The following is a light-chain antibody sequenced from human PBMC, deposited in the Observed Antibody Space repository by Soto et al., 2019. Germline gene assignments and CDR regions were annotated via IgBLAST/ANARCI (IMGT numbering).Light chain of an antibody. CDR3: QSYDSNLSVV. V-gene: IGLV1-40*01. CDR2: GNS. Sequence: QSVLTQLPSVSGAPGQRVTISCTGSSSNIGTGYDVHWYQQLPGTAPKLLIYGNSNRPSGVPDRFSGSKSGTSASLAITGLQAEDEADYCCQSYDSNLSVVFGGGTKLTVL. J-gene: IGLJ2*01. CDR1: SSNIGTGYD.